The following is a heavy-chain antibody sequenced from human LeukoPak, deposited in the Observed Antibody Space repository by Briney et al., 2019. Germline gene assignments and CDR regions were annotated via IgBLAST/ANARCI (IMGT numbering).Heavy chain of an antibody. CDR3: AGGDVAVAGTFGFWFDP. CDR1: GGSISSGGYS. CDR2: FYSNGST. J-gene: IGHJ5*02. D-gene: IGHD6-19*01. V-gene: IGHV4-30-4*07. Sequence: PSQTLSLTCAVSGGSISSGGYSWRWIRQPPGKGLEWIGYFYSNGSTYYNPSLKSRVTISVDTSKNQFSLKLSSVTAADTAVYYCAGGDVAVAGTFGFWFDPWGQGTLVTVSS.